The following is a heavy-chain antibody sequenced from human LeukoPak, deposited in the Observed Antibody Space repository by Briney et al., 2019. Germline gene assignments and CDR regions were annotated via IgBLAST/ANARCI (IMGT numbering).Heavy chain of an antibody. Sequence: GGSLRLSCAASGLTFSSYAMSWVRQAPGKGLEWVSAISGSGNSTFYADSVKGRFTISRDNSKNTLYLQMNSLRAEDTAVYYCAKDINRRFRGVTLYYFDYWRQGTLVTVSS. V-gene: IGHV3-23*01. D-gene: IGHD3-10*01. J-gene: IGHJ4*02. CDR3: AKDINRRFRGVTLYYFDY. CDR2: ISGSGNST. CDR1: GLTFSSYA.